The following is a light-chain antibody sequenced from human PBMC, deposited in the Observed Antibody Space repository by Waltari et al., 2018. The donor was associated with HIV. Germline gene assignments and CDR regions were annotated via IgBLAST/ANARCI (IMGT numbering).Light chain of an antibody. V-gene: IGLV2-14*01. CDR2: EVS. J-gene: IGLJ2*01. CDR1: SSDVGGYNY. CDR3: SSYTGTSTHVV. Sequence: QSDLTQPASVSGSPGQSITISCTGTSSDVGGYNYVSWYQQHSGKAPKLMIYEVSNRPSGGSNRFSGSKSGNTASLTISGLQAEDEAYYYCSSYTGTSTHVVFGGGTKLTVL.